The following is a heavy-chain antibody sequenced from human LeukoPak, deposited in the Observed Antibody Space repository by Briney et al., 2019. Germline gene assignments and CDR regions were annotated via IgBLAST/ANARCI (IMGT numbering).Heavy chain of an antibody. CDR1: GFSFSSYW. J-gene: IGHJ6*03. CDR2: IKQDGSEK. V-gene: IGHV3-7*03. D-gene: IGHD3-10*01. Sequence: GGSLRLSCAASGFSFSSYWMSWVRQAPGKGLEWVANIKQDGSEKYYVDSVKGRFTISRDNAKNSLYLQMNSLRAVDTAVYYCARVLSGRGSLYDYYYYMDVWGKGTTVTISS. CDR3: ARVLSGRGSLYDYYYYMDV.